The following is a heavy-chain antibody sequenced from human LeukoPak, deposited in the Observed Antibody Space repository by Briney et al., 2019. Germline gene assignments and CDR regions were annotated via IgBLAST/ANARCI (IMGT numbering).Heavy chain of an antibody. CDR1: DDSINDYY. V-gene: IGHV4-59*01. CDR3: ARARNWFDP. J-gene: IGHJ5*02. CDR2: IYYTGST. Sequence: SETLSLTCNGSDDSINDYYWSWIRQSLGKGLEWIGAIYYTGSTKYTSSLKSRVTISLDTSKSQFSLRLTSVTAADTAVYYCARARNWFDPWGQGMLVTVSS.